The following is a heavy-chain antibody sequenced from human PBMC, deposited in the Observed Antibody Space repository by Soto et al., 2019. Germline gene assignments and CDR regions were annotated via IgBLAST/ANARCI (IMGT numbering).Heavy chain of an antibody. D-gene: IGHD1-26*01. Sequence: ASVKVSCKASGYTFTSYDINWVRQATGQGLEWMGWMNPNSGNTGYAQKFQGRVTMTRNTSIRTAYMEVSSLRSEDTAVYYCARGPRESSDASDIWGQGTMVTVSS. V-gene: IGHV1-8*01. CDR1: GYTFTSYD. J-gene: IGHJ3*02. CDR2: MNPNSGNT. CDR3: ARGPRESSDASDI.